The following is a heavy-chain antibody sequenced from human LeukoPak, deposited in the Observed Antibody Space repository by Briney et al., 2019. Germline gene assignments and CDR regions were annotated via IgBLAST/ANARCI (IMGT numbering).Heavy chain of an antibody. CDR1: GYTFTGYY. V-gene: IGHV1-2*02. Sequence: ASVKVSCKASGYTFTGYYMHWVRQAPGQGLEWMGWINPNSGGTNYAQKFQGRVTMTRDTSISTAYMELSRLRSDYTAVYYCARGGPLTVHYYGSGNYLGVKDYWGQGNLVTVSS. CDR2: INPNSGGT. J-gene: IGHJ4*02. D-gene: IGHD3-10*01. CDR3: ARGGPLTVHYYGSGNYLGVKDY.